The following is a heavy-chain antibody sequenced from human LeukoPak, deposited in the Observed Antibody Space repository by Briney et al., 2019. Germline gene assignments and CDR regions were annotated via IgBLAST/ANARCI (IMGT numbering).Heavy chain of an antibody. D-gene: IGHD6-19*01. CDR1: GFTFSSYW. CDR2: INSDGSST. Sequence: GGSLRLSCAASGFTFSSYWMHWVRQAPGKGLVWVSRINSDGSSTYYADSVRGRFTISRDNSKNTLYLQMNSLRAEDTAVYYCATMQWLVRRGNYWGQGTLVTVSS. J-gene: IGHJ4*02. V-gene: IGHV3-74*01. CDR3: ATMQWLVRRGNY.